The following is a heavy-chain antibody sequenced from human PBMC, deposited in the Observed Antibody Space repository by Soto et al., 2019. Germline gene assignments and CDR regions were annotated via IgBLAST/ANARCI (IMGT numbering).Heavy chain of an antibody. J-gene: IGHJ4*02. V-gene: IGHV4-59*04. CDR3: AKTSRKRDYGDYGRYFDY. D-gene: IGHD4-17*01. CDR1: GGSISSYY. CDR2: IYYSGST. Sequence: PSETLSLTCTVSGGSISSYYSCWVRQPPGKGLEWIGNIYYSGSTYYNPSLKSRVTISVDTSKNQFSLKLSSVTAADTAVYYCAKTSRKRDYGDYGRYFDYWGQGTLVTVS.